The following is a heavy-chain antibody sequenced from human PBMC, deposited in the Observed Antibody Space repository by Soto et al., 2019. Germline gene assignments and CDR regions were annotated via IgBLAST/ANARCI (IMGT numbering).Heavy chain of an antibody. Sequence: PGESLKISCKGSGYSFTSYWIGWVRQMPGKGLEWMGIIYPGDSDTRYSPSFQGQVTISADKSISTAYLQWSSLKASDTAMYYCAKSMAPGNYYYYRMDVWGQGTTVTVSS. D-gene: IGHD2-8*01. J-gene: IGHJ6*02. V-gene: IGHV5-51*01. CDR2: IYPGDSDT. CDR1: GYSFTSYW. CDR3: AKSMAPGNYYYYRMDV.